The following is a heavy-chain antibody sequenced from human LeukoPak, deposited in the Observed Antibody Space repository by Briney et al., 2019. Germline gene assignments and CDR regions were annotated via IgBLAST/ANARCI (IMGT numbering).Heavy chain of an antibody. CDR2: IRYDGSNK. CDR1: GFTFSSYG. D-gene: IGHD4-11*01. Sequence: PGGSLRLSCAASGFTFSSYGMHWVRQAPGKGLEWVAFIRYDGSNKYYADSVKGRFTISRDNSKNTLYLQMNSLRAEDTAVYYCAKDWVTTVTQGGYWGQGTLVTVSS. J-gene: IGHJ4*02. V-gene: IGHV3-30*02. CDR3: AKDWVTTVTQGGY.